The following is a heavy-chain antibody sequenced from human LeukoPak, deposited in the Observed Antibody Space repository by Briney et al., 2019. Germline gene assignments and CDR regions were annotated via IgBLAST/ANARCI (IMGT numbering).Heavy chain of an antibody. CDR2: ISGSGGST. D-gene: IGHD1-7*01. CDR3: AKNWNCGGGNWFDP. Sequence: GGSLRLSCAASGFTFSSYAMSWVRQAPGKGLEWVSAISGSGGSTYYADSVKGRFTISKDNSKNTLYLQMNSLRAEDTAVYYCAKNWNCGGGNWFDPWGQGTLVTVSS. J-gene: IGHJ5*02. V-gene: IGHV3-23*01. CDR1: GFTFSSYA.